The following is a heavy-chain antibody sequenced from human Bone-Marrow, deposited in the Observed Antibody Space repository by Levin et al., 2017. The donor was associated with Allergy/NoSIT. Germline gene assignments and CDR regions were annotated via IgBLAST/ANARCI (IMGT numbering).Heavy chain of an antibody. CDR2: IDPTDSYT. V-gene: IGHV5-10-1*01. Sequence: GESLKISCKGSGYSFSNYWISWVRQMPGKGLEWMGRIDPTDSYTNYSPSFQGHVTISADKSISTAYLQWSSLKASDTAMFYCARLYYYATGTKYYFDYWGQGTLVTVSS. CDR1: GYSFSNYW. CDR3: ARLYYYATGTKYYFDY. J-gene: IGHJ4*02. D-gene: IGHD3-10*01.